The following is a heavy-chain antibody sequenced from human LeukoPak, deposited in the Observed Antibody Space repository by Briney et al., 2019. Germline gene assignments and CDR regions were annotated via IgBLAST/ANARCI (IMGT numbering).Heavy chain of an antibody. CDR1: GFTFSSYA. Sequence: PGGSLRLSCAASGFTFSSYAMSWVRQAPGKGLEWVSAISGSGGSTYYAGSVKGRFTISRDNSKNTLYLQMNSLRAEDTAVYYCAKGRVPAASPPPDDYWGQGTLVTVSS. J-gene: IGHJ4*02. CDR3: AKGRVPAASPPPDDY. V-gene: IGHV3-23*01. CDR2: ISGSGGST. D-gene: IGHD2-2*01.